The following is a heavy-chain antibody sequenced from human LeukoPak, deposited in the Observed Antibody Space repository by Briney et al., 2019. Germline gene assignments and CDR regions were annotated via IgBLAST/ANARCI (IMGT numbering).Heavy chain of an antibody. CDR3: ARRITPSYYYYYYMDV. V-gene: IGHV4-39*07. Sequence: SETLSLTCTVSGGSISSSSYYWGWIRQPPGKGLEWFGSIYYSGSTYYNPSLKSRVTISVDTSKTQFSLKLSSVTAATTAVYYCARRITPSYYYYYYMDVWGKGTTVTISS. CDR1: GGSISSSSYY. CDR2: IYYSGST. D-gene: IGHD3-10*01. J-gene: IGHJ6*03.